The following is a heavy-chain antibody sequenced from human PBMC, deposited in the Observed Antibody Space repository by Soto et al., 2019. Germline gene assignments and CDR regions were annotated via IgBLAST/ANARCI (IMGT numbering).Heavy chain of an antibody. Sequence: ASVKVSCKAAGYAFTIYAMHWVRQAPGQRLEWMGWINAGNGNTKYSQKFQGRVTITRDTSASTAYMEVSSLRSEDTAVYYCARGASPLIDYWGQGTLVTVS. J-gene: IGHJ4*02. D-gene: IGHD1-26*01. V-gene: IGHV1-3*01. CDR2: INAGNGNT. CDR3: ARGASPLIDY. CDR1: GYAFTIYA.